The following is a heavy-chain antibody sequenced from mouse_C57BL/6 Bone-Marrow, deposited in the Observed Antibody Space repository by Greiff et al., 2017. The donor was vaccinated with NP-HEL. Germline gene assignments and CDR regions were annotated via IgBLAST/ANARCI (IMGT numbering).Heavy chain of an antibody. J-gene: IGHJ3*01. CDR3: ARSGGYRFAY. CDR1: GYAFSSSW. V-gene: IGHV1-82*01. Sequence: QVQLQQSGPELVKPGASVKISCKASGYAFSSSWMNWVKQRPGKGLEWIGRIYPGDGDTNYNGKFKGKATLTADKSSSTAYMQLSSLTSEDSAVYFCARSGGYRFAYWGQGTLVTVSA. CDR2: IYPGDGDT. D-gene: IGHD2-2*01.